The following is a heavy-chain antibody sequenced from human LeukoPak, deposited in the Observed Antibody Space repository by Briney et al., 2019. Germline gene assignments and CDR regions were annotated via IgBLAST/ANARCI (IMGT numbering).Heavy chain of an antibody. CDR2: INPNSGGT. Sequence: ASVTVSFKASGYTFTGYYMHWVRQAPGQGLEWMGWINPNSGGTNYAQKFQGRVTMTRDTSISTAYMELSRLRSDDTAVYYCARDQPSGVWFGELLSFYMDVWGKGTTVTVSS. D-gene: IGHD3-10*01. J-gene: IGHJ6*03. V-gene: IGHV1-2*02. CDR1: GYTFTGYY. CDR3: ARDQPSGVWFGELLSFYMDV.